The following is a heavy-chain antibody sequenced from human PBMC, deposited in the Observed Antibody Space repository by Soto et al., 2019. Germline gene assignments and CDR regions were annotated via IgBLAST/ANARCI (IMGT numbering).Heavy chain of an antibody. CDR2: IIPLIGTA. D-gene: IGHD4-4*01. J-gene: IGHJ6*02. CDR1: GGTFSTYG. Sequence: QVQLVQSGAEVRKPGSSVTVSCKASGGTFSTYGITWVRQAPEQGLEWMGNIIPLIGTANYAQRFRGRVTITADESTTTAYMELTSLRSEDTAVYYCARVVMTTVPASFYYGLDVWGQGTTVTVSS. V-gene: IGHV1-69*18. CDR3: ARVVMTTVPASFYYGLDV.